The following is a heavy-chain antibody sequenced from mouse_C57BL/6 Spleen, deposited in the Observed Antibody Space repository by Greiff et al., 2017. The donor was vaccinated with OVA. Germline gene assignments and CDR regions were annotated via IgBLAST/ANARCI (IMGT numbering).Heavy chain of an antibody. J-gene: IGHJ2*01. Sequence: QVQLQQPGAELVKPGASVKMSCKASGYTFTSYWITWVKQRPGQGLEWIGDIYPGSGSTNYNEKFKSKATLTVDTSSSTAYMQLSSLTSEDSAVYYCAREGDYDYDGFDYWGQGTTLTVSA. D-gene: IGHD2-4*01. CDR1: GYTFTSYW. V-gene: IGHV1-55*01. CDR3: AREGDYDYDGFDY. CDR2: IYPGSGST.